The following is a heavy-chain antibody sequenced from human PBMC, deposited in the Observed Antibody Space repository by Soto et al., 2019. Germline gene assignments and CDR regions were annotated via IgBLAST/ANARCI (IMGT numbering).Heavy chain of an antibody. CDR3: TRDTYSGCRYYFDS. V-gene: IGHV3-33*01. J-gene: IGHJ4*02. CDR2: IWSDGSNK. Sequence: VGSLRLSCASSVFTFTNYGMHCVRHSPGKGLEWVAVIWSDGSNKYYADSVKGRFTISKDNSQNTLYLQMNSLGPEDTAVYYCTRDTYSGCRYYFDSWGQGTLVNVSS. CDR1: VFTFTNYG. D-gene: IGHD1-26*01.